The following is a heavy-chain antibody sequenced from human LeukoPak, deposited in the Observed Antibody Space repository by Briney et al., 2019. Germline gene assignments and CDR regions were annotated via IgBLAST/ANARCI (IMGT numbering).Heavy chain of an antibody. V-gene: IGHV4-34*01. D-gene: IGHD3-22*01. Sequence: SETLSLTCAVYGGSFSGYYWSWLRQPPGKGVEGIGEINHSGSTNYNPSLKSRVTISVDTSKNQFSLQPSSVTAADTAVYYCARVPLRFYDRMRGKYFDYWGQGTLVTVSS. CDR1: GGSFSGYY. J-gene: IGHJ4*02. CDR3: ARVPLRFYDRMRGKYFDY. CDR2: INHSGST.